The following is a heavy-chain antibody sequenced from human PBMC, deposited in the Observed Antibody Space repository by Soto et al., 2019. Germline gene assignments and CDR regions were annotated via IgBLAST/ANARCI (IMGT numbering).Heavy chain of an antibody. J-gene: IGHJ6*02. D-gene: IGHD3-3*01. CDR3: ARGVDVLRFLEWLFADYSMDV. V-gene: IGHV1-2*04. CDR2: INPNSGGT. CDR1: GYTFTGYY. Sequence: ASVKVSCKASGYTFTGYYMHWVRQAPGQGLEWMGWINPNSGGTDYAQKFQGWVTVTRVTSISTAYMELSRLRSDDTAVYYCARGVDVLRFLEWLFADYSMDVWGQGTTVTVSS.